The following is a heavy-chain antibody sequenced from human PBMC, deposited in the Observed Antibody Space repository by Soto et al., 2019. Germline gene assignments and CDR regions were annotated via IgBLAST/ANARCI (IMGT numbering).Heavy chain of an antibody. Sequence: GGSLRLSCAASGFTFSSYAMSWVRQAPGKGLEWVSAISGSGGSTYYADSVKGRFTISRDNSKNTLDLQMNSLRAEDTAVYYCAKDLDGYGFWRDKPSGWFDPWGQGTLVTVSS. CDR1: GFTFSSYA. CDR3: AKDLDGYGFWRDKPSGWFDP. V-gene: IGHV3-23*01. J-gene: IGHJ5*02. D-gene: IGHD3-3*01. CDR2: ISGSGGST.